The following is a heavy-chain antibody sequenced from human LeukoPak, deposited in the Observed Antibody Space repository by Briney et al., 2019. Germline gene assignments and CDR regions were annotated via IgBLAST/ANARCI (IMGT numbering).Heavy chain of an antibody. CDR3: ARDLDDSSGYYYRPRAFDI. V-gene: IGHV1-2*06. D-gene: IGHD3-22*01. J-gene: IGHJ3*02. CDR2: INPNSGGT. Sequence: ASAKVSCKASGYTFTGYYMHWVRQAPGQGLEWMGRINPNSGGTNYAQKFQGRVTMTRDTSISTAYMELSRLRSDDTAVYYCARDLDDSSGYYYRPRAFDIWGQGTIVTVSS. CDR1: GYTFTGYY.